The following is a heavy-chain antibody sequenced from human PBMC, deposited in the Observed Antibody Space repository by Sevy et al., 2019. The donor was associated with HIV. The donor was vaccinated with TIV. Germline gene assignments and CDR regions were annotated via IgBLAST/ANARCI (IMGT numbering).Heavy chain of an antibody. D-gene: IGHD3-22*01. CDR3: AKSQSGYSDSSGPLDF. V-gene: IGHV3-23*01. Sequence: GGSLRLSCAGAGFTFSRYPMSWVRQAPGRGLEWVSGINGGGDNTLYADSVKGRFTISRDNSKNTLYLQMNSLRAEDTAVYYCAKSQSGYSDSSGPLDFWGQGTLVTVSS. CDR1: GFTFSRYP. J-gene: IGHJ4*02. CDR2: INGGGDNT.